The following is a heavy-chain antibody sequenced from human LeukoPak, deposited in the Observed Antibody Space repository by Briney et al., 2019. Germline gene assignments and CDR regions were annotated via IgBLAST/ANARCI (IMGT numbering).Heavy chain of an antibody. D-gene: IGHD3-22*01. J-gene: IGHJ3*02. CDR1: GYPFTTYD. V-gene: IGHV1-8*01. CDR2: MNPNSGNT. CDR3: ASGTYYYDSSGYYFDAFDI. Sequence: ASVKVSCKASGYPFTTYDINWVRQATGQGLEWMGWMNPNSGNTGYAQKFQGRVTMTRNTSISTAYMELSSLRSEDTAVYYCASGTYYYDSSGYYFDAFDIWGQGTMVTVSS.